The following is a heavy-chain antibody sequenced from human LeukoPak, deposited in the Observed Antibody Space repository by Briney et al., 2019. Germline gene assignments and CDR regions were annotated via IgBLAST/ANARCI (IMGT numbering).Heavy chain of an antibody. CDR2: INPNSGGT. J-gene: IGHJ4*02. D-gene: IGHD3-22*01. CDR3: ARDGSPLYYYDSSGYYYNY. Sequence: ASVKVSCKASGYTFTSYYMHWVRQAPGQGLEWMGWINPNSGGTNYAQKFQGRVTMTRDTSISTAYMELSRLRSDDTAVYYCARDGSPLYYYDSSGYYYNYWGQGTLVTVSS. CDR1: GYTFTSYY. V-gene: IGHV1-2*02.